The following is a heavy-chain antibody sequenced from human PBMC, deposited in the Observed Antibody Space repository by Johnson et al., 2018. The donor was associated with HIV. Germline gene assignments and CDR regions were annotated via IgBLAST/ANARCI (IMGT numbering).Heavy chain of an antibody. CDR3: TTAIFGVIVHAFDI. CDR2: IYSGGST. J-gene: IGHJ3*02. Sequence: VQLVESGGGVVQPGRSLRLSCVASGFTVSGNYMSWVRQAPGKGLEWVSVIYSGGSTYYADSVTGIFTISRDNSKNTLYLQMNSMKTEDTAVYYCTTAIFGVIVHAFDIWGQGTMVTVSS. CDR1: GFTVSGNY. D-gene: IGHD3-3*01. V-gene: IGHV3-66*01.